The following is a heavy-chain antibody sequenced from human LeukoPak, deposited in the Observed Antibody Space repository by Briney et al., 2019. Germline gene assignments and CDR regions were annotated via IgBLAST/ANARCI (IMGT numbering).Heavy chain of an antibody. V-gene: IGHV4-59*08. Sequence: SETLSLTCTVSGGSISSYYWSWIRQPPGKGLEWIGYIYYSGSTNYNPSLKSRVTISVDTSKNQFSLKLSSVTAADTAVYYCARGVVDTAMGLDYWGQGTLVTVSS. CDR2: IYYSGST. CDR1: GGSISSYY. D-gene: IGHD5-18*01. J-gene: IGHJ4*02. CDR3: ARGVVDTAMGLDY.